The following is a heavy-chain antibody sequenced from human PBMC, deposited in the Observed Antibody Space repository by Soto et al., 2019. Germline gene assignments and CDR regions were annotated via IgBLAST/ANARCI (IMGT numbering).Heavy chain of an antibody. D-gene: IGHD5-18*01. CDR2: ISYDGSNK. J-gene: IGHJ4*02. V-gene: IGHV3-30*18. Sequence: QVQLVESGGGVVQPGRSLRLSCAASGFTFSSYGMHWVRQAPGKGLEWVAVISYDGSNKYYADSVKGRFTISRDNSKNTLDLQMNSLRAEDTAVYHCAKGYSDSVCDYWGQGTLVTVSS. CDR3: AKGYSDSVCDY. CDR1: GFTFSSYG.